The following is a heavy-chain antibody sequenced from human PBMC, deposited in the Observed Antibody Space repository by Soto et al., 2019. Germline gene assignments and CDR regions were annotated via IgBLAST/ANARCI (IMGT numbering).Heavy chain of an antibody. J-gene: IGHJ4*02. CDR1: GFTFSSYA. CDR3: ARDRTVSPMIVVPQLADY. Sequence: QPVGSLRLSCAASGFTFSSYAMHWVRQAPGKGLEWVAVISYDGSNKYYADSVKGRFTISRDNSKNTLYLQMNSLRAEDTAVYYCARDRTVSPMIVVPQLADYWGQGTLVTVSS. D-gene: IGHD3-22*01. CDR2: ISYDGSNK. V-gene: IGHV3-30-3*01.